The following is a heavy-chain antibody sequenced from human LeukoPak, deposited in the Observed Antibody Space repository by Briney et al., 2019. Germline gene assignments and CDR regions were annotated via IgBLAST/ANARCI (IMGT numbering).Heavy chain of an antibody. CDR3: AREVTRLYYFDY. J-gene: IGHJ4*02. D-gene: IGHD3-16*01. CDR2: IWYDGSNK. V-gene: IGHV3-33*01. CDR1: GFTFSSYG. Sequence: GGSLRLSCTASGFTFSSYGMHWVRQAPGKGLEWVAVIWYDGSNKYYADSVKGRFTISRDNSKNTLYLQMNSLRAEDTAVYYCAREVTRLYYFDYWGQGTLVTVSS.